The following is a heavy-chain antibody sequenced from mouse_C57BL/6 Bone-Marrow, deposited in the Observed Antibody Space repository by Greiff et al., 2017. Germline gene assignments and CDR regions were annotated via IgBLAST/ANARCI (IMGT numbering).Heavy chain of an antibody. D-gene: IGHD1-1*01. CDR1: GFSFTSYA. CDR2: IWTGGGT. V-gene: IGHV2-9-1*01. CDR3: ATTITTVVSYWYFDV. Sequence: VQGVESGPGLVAPSQSLSITCTVSGFSFTSYAISWVRQPPGKGLEWLGVIWTGGGTNYNSALKSRLSISKDNSKSQVFLKMNSLQTDDTARYYCATTITTVVSYWYFDVWGTGTTVTVSS. J-gene: IGHJ1*03.